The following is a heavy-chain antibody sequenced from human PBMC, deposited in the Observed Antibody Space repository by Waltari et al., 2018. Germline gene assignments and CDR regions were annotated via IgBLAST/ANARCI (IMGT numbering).Heavy chain of an antibody. CDR1: GGSLSSYY. D-gene: IGHD6-13*01. CDR2: IYYSGST. J-gene: IGHJ4*02. CDR3: ARHYSSSWYFDY. V-gene: IGHV4-59*08. Sequence: QVQLQETGPGLVKPSETLSLTCTVSGGSLSSYYWSWIRQPPGKGLEWIGYIYYSGSTNYNPSLKSRVTISVDTSKNQFSLKLSSVTAADTAVYYCARHYSSSWYFDYWGQGTLVTVSS.